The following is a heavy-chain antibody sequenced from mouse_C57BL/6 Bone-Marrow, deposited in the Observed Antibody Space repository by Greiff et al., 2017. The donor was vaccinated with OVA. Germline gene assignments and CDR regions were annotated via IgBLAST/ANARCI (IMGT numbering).Heavy chain of an antibody. Sequence: QVQLQQPGAELVKPGASVTLSCKASGYTFTSYWMHWVKQRPGQGLEWIGMIHTNRGSTNYNEKFKSKATLTVDKSSSTAYMQLSSLTSEDSVVYYCARGYYGSSPFAYWGQGTLVTVSA. CDR1: GYTFTSYW. J-gene: IGHJ3*01. V-gene: IGHV1-64*01. CDR3: ARGYYGSSPFAY. D-gene: IGHD1-1*01. CDR2: IHTNRGST.